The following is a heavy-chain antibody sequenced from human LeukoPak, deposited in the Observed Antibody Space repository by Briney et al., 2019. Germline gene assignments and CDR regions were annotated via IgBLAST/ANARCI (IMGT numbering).Heavy chain of an antibody. V-gene: IGHV1-18*01. CDR2: ISAYNCNT. CDR1: GYTFTSYG. CDR3: ARDTKNYCSGGSCYSTDYYYYYMDV. D-gene: IGHD2-15*01. J-gene: IGHJ6*03. Sequence: ASVKVSYKASGYTFTSYGIILVLQAPAQGLEWMVCISAYNCNTNYAQQLQGRVTMITDTSTSRAYMELRSLRSDDTAVYYCARDTKNYCSGGSCYSTDYYYYYMDVWGKGTTVTISS.